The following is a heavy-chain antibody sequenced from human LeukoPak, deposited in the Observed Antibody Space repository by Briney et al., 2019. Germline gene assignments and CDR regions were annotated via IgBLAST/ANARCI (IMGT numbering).Heavy chain of an antibody. Sequence: SETLSLTCTVAGGSISSYYWSWIRQPPGKVQEWIGYIYYSGSTNYNPSFKSRVTMSGDTSKNQLSLKLSSVTAADTAVYYCARDPTTVTTIFDSWGQGILVTVSS. D-gene: IGHD4-11*01. CDR1: GGSISSYY. CDR3: ARDPTTVTTIFDS. V-gene: IGHV4-59*12. J-gene: IGHJ4*02. CDR2: IYYSGST.